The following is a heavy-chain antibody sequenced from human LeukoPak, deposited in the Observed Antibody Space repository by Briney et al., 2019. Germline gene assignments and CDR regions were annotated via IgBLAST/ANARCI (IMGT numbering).Heavy chain of an antibody. CDR2: ISYDGSNK. V-gene: IGHV3-30*03. D-gene: IGHD3-16*01. J-gene: IGHJ3*02. CDR1: GFTFSSYG. Sequence: PGGSLRLSCAASGFTFSSYGMHWVRQAPGKGLEWVAVISYDGSNKYYADSVKGRFTISRDNSKNTLYLQMNSLRAEDTAVYYCAREGGDGAFDIWGQGTMVTVSS. CDR3: AREGGDGAFDI.